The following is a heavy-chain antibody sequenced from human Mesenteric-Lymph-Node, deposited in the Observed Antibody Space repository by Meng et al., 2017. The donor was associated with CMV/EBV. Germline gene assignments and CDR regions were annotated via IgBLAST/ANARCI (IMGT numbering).Heavy chain of an antibody. D-gene: IGHD2-15*01. CDR3: AKDLPPGGDIVVVVAATRGGPDY. CDR2: ISFDGTNK. Sequence: GESLKISCAASGFSFSSHAMHWVRQAPGKGLEWVAVISFDGTNKYYADSVKGRFTISRDNSKNTLYLQMNSLRGEDTAVYYCAKDLPPGGDIVVVVAATRGGPDYWGQGTLVTVSS. V-gene: IGHV3-30*04. J-gene: IGHJ4*02. CDR1: GFSFSSHA.